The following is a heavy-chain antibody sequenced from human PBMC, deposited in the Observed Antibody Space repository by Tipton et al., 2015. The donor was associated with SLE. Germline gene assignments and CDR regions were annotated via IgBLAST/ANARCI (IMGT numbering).Heavy chain of an antibody. CDR3: VRGHPHIVVLIGGGWFDP. D-gene: IGHD2-21*01. Sequence: TLSLTCSVSGVSINSDYWGWIRQPPGKGLEWVGYISDSGSANYNPSLKSRVTISLDTSKNQFSLKLTSVTAADTAIYYCVRGHPHIVVLIGGGWFDPWGQGTLVTVSS. CDR1: GVSINSDY. V-gene: IGHV4-59*12. CDR2: ISDSGSA. J-gene: IGHJ5*02.